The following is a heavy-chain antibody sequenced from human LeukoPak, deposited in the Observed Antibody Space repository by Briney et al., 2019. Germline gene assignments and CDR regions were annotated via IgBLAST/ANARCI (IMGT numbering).Heavy chain of an antibody. D-gene: IGHD6-6*01. CDR1: GFTFSSYA. CDR2: ISGSGGST. Sequence: TGGSLRLSCAASGFTFSSYAMSWVRQAPGKGLEWVSAISGSGGSTYYADSVKGRFTISRDNSKNTLYLQMNSLRAEGTAVYYCAKDRGSSSPWPLDYWGQGTLVTVSS. V-gene: IGHV3-23*01. J-gene: IGHJ4*02. CDR3: AKDRGSSSPWPLDY.